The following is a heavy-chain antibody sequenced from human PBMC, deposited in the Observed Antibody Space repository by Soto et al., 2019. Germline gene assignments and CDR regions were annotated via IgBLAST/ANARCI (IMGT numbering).Heavy chain of an antibody. CDR2: IYYSWST. J-gene: IGHJ5*02. Sequence: QVQLQESGPGLVKPSQTLSLTCTVSGGSISSGGYYWSWIRQHPGKGLEWIVYIYYSWSTYYNPSLTSRVTISVNTSKNQFYLKLSSVTAADTAVYYCASYCSGGSCYSFRFDPWGQGTLVTVSS. CDR3: ASYCSGGSCYSFRFDP. V-gene: IGHV4-31*03. CDR1: GGSISSGGYY. D-gene: IGHD2-15*01.